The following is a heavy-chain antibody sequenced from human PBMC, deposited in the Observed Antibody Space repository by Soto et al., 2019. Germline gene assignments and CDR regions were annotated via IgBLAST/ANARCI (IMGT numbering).Heavy chain of an antibody. CDR1: GGSISSYY. V-gene: IGHV4-59*01. D-gene: IGHD6-6*01. Sequence: KTSETLSLTCTVSGGSISSYYWSWIRQPPGKGLEWIGYIYYSGSTNYNPSLKSRVTISLDTSKNQFSLKLSSVTAADTAIYYCAREGIAARRGYYYYYGMDVWGQGTTVTVSS. J-gene: IGHJ6*02. CDR2: IYYSGST. CDR3: AREGIAARRGYYYYYGMDV.